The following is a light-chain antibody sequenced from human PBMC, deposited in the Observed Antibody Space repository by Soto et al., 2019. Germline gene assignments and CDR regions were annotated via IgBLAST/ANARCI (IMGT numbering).Light chain of an antibody. V-gene: IGKV1-5*01. CDR2: DAS. CDR1: HDIGSW. J-gene: IGKJ1*01. Sequence: DIQVTQSPSSVSASVGDRVTITCRAGHDIGSWLTWYQHKPGKAPKLLIYDASSSESGVPSRFSGSGSGTEFTLTISSLQPDDFATYYCQQYNSYSGTFGQGTKVDIK. CDR3: QQYNSYSGT.